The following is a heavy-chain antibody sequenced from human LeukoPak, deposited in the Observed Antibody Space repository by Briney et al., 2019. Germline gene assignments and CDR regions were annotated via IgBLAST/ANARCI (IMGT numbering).Heavy chain of an antibody. V-gene: IGHV4-4*09. J-gene: IGHJ4*02. Sequence: SETLSLTCTVSGGSISSYYWSWIRQPPGKGLEWIGYIYTSGSTNYNPSLKSRVTISVDTSKNQFSLKLSPVTAADTAVYYCARRSEWESAFDYWGQGTLVTVSS. D-gene: IGHD1-26*01. CDR3: ARRSEWESAFDY. CDR1: GGSISSYY. CDR2: IYTSGST.